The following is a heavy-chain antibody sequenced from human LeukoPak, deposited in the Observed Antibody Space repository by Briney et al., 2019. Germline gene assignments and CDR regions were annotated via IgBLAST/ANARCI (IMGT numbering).Heavy chain of an antibody. V-gene: IGHV3-30*02. CDR2: IRYDGGNK. D-gene: IGHD2-2*01. J-gene: IGHJ4*02. CDR1: GFTFSSYG. Sequence: GGSLRLSCAASGFTFSSYGMHWVRQAPGKGLEWVAFIRYDGGNKYYADSVKGRFTISRDNSKNTLYLQMNSLRAEDTAVYYCAKDRVNCSSTSCYSVGGSFDYWGQGTLVTVSS. CDR3: AKDRVNCSSTSCYSVGGSFDY.